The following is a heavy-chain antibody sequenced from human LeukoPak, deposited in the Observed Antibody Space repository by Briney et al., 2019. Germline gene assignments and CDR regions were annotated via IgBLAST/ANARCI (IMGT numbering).Heavy chain of an antibody. V-gene: IGHV1-18*01. CDR1: GYTFNTFG. CDR3: ARSGDGNWFES. CDR2: ISAYNGAT. J-gene: IGHJ5*01. Sequence: ASVKVSCKASGYTFNTFGIGWVRQAPGQGLEWMGWISAYNGATDYAQKFQGRVSMATDTSTTTAYMELRSLRSDDTAVYYCARSGDGNWFESWGQGTLVTVSS. D-gene: IGHD4-17*01.